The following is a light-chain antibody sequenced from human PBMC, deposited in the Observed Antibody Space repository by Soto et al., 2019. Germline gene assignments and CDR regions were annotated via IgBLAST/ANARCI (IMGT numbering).Light chain of an antibody. CDR1: TSNIAGNT. CDR3: AIWDDSLNAAV. V-gene: IGLV1-44*01. CDR2: IDY. J-gene: IGLJ7*01. Sequence: QSVLTQPPSLSGTPGQRVTISCSGTTSNIAGNTVHWYQHLPETAPKLLIYIDYHRPSGVPDRFSCSKSGTPASLAISGLQAWGEADYYCAIWDDSLNAAVFGGGTQLTVL.